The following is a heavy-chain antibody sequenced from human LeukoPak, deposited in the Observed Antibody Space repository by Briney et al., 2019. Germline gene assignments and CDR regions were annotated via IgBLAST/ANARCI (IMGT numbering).Heavy chain of an antibody. V-gene: IGHV3-7*01. CDR3: ARNTVVTAYDAFDI. Sequence: GGSLRLSCAASGFTFSSYWMSWVRQAPGKGLEWVANIKQDGSEKYYVDSVKGRFTISRDNAKNSLYLQMNSLRAEDTAVYYCARNTVVTAYDAFDIWGQGTMVTVSS. D-gene: IGHD4-23*01. CDR1: GFTFSSYW. J-gene: IGHJ3*02. CDR2: IKQDGSEK.